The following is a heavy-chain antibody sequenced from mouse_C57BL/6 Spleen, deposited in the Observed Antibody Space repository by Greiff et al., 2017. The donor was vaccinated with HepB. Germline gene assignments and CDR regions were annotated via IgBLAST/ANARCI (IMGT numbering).Heavy chain of an antibody. CDR2: IYPGDGDT. CDR1: GYAFSSYW. CDR3: ARGREDHYFDY. Sequence: QVQLKESGAELVKPGASVKISCKASGYAFSSYWMNWVKQRPGKGLEWIGQIYPGDGDTNYNGKFKGKATLTADKSSSTAYMQLSSLTSEDSAVYFCARGREDHYFDYWGQGTTLTVSS. V-gene: IGHV1-80*01. J-gene: IGHJ2*01.